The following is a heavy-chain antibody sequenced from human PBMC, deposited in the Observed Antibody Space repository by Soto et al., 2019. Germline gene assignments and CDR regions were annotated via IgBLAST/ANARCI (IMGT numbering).Heavy chain of an antibody. J-gene: IGHJ4*02. CDR2: INPSGGST. CDR1: GYTFITYY. D-gene: IGHD6-19*01. CDR3: ARASAVAGYYFDY. Sequence: ASVKVSCKASGYTFITYYMHWVRQAPGQGLEWMGIINPSGGSTSYAQKFQGRVTMTRDTSTSTVYMELSSLRSEDTAVYYCARASAVAGYYFDYWGQGTLVTVSS. V-gene: IGHV1-46*03.